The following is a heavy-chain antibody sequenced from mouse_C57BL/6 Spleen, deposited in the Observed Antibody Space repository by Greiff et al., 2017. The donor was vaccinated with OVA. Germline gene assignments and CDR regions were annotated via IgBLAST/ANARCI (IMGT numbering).Heavy chain of an antibody. Sequence: VQLKQSGAELVRPGASVKLSCTASGFNIKDYYMHWVKQRPEQGLEWIGRIDPEDGDTEYAPKFQGKATMTADTSSNTAYLQLSSLTSEDTAVYYCTTYYYGSSYKAYWGQGTLVTVSA. CDR1: GFNIKDYY. CDR3: TTYYYGSSYKAY. D-gene: IGHD1-1*01. J-gene: IGHJ3*01. V-gene: IGHV14-1*01. CDR2: IDPEDGDT.